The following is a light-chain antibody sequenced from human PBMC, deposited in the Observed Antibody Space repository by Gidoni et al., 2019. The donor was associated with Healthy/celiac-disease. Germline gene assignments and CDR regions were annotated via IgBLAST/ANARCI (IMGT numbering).Light chain of an antibody. CDR2: ENN. CDR3: GTWDSSLSAEVV. CDR1: SPNIGNTY. V-gene: IGLV1-51*02. J-gene: IGLJ2*01. Sequence: QSVFTQPPSVSAAPGQKVTISCSGSSPNIGNTYVSWYQQLPGTAPKLLIYENNKRPSGIPDRFSGSKSGTSATLGITGLQTGDEADYYCGTWDSSLSAEVVFGGGTKLTVL.